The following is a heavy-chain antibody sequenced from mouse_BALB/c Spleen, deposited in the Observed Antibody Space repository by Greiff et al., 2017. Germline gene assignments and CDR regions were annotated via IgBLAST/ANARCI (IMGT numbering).Heavy chain of an antibody. CDR2: INPSTGYT. CDR3: ARKLRLRAMDY. D-gene: IGHD1-2*01. V-gene: IGHV1-7*01. CDR1: GYTFTSYW. J-gene: IGHJ4*01. Sequence: QVQLQQSGAELAKPGASVKMSCKASGYTFTSYWMHWVKQRPGQGLEWIGYINPSTGYTEYNQKFKDKATLTADKSSSTAYMQLSSLTSEDSAVYYCARKLRLRAMDYWGQGTSVTVSS.